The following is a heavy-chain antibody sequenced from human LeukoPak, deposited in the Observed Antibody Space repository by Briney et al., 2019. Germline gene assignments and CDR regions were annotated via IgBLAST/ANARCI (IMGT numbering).Heavy chain of an antibody. D-gene: IGHD3-3*01. CDR3: ARADYDFWSGYYLIPSYYFDY. Sequence: GGSLRLSCAASGFTFGSYGMHWVRQAPGKGLEWVAVIWYDGSNKYYADSVKGRFTISRDNSKNTLYLQMNSLRAEDTAVYYCARADYDFWSGYYLIPSYYFDYWGQGTLVTVSS. J-gene: IGHJ4*02. CDR1: GFTFGSYG. CDR2: IWYDGSNK. V-gene: IGHV3-33*01.